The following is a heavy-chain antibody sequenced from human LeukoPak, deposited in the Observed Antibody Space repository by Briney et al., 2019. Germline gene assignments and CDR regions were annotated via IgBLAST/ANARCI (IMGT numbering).Heavy chain of an antibody. D-gene: IGHD5-18*01. Sequence: SETLSLTCAVYGGSFSGYYWSWIRQPPGKGLEWIGEINHSGSTNYNPSLKSRVTISVDTSKNQFSLKLSSVTAADTAVYYCARDRPRLRGYSYGYYYYMDVWGKGTTVTVSS. J-gene: IGHJ6*03. CDR3: ARDRPRLRGYSYGYYYYMDV. CDR2: INHSGST. CDR1: GGSFSGYY. V-gene: IGHV4-34*01.